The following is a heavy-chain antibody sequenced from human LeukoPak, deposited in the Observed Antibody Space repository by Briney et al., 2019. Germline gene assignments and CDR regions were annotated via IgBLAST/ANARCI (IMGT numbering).Heavy chain of an antibody. D-gene: IGHD5-24*01. J-gene: IGHJ5*02. CDR3: ARDLGGDGFNLRNWFDP. CDR2: IYYSGSR. V-gene: IGHV4-31*03. CDR1: GGSINSADYH. Sequence: SETLSLTCTVSGGSINSADYHWSWIREHPGKGLEWIGYIYYSGSRYYNPSLKSRLSISIDTSKNQFSLNLSSVTAADTAVYYCARDLGGDGFNLRNWFDPWGQGTLVTVSS.